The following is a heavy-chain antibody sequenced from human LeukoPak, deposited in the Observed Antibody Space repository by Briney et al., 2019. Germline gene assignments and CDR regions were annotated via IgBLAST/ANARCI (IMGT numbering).Heavy chain of an antibody. J-gene: IGHJ4*02. Sequence: SETLSLTCAVSAGXTVTSNYYWAYVRQAPGGGLQWLGGVYYTGTTYYNPSLGSRVSISVDTSKNQFSLTLTSVTAADTAIYHCARKSRPFDYLFYFDFWAQGTLVTVSS. CDR3: ARKSRPFDYLFYFDF. D-gene: IGHD3-9*01. V-gene: IGHV4-39*01. CDR1: AGXTVTSNYY. CDR2: VYYTGTT.